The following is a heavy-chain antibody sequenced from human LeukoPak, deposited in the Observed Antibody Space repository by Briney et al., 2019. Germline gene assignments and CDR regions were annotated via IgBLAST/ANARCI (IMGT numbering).Heavy chain of an antibody. D-gene: IGHD6-19*01. Sequence: GESLKISCKGSGYSLTRYWIGWVRQMPGKGLEWRGIIFLGDSDTTYSPSSQGQVTISADRSISTAYLQWSSLKASDTAMYYCASLRTVAGRDFDYWGQGTLVTVSS. V-gene: IGHV5-51*01. J-gene: IGHJ4*02. CDR3: ASLRTVAGRDFDY. CDR1: GYSLTRYW. CDR2: IFLGDSDT.